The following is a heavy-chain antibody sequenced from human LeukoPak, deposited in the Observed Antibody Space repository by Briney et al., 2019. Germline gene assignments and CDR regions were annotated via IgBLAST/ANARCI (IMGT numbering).Heavy chain of an antibody. V-gene: IGHV1-46*01. CDR2: INPSGGST. CDR3: ARDRSISFGEYYYYYVMDV. D-gene: IGHD3-10*01. Sequence: ASVKVSCNACGYTFTIYYMHCVRQAPGQGLEWMGIINPSGGSTSYAQKFQGRVTMTRDTSTSTVYMELSSLRSEDTAVYYCARDRSISFGEYYYYYVMDVWGQGTTVTVSS. CDR1: GYTFTIYY. J-gene: IGHJ6*02.